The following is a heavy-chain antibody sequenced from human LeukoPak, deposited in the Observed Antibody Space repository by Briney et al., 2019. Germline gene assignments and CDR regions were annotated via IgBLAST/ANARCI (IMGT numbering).Heavy chain of an antibody. D-gene: IGHD1-14*01. CDR1: GDSISSYY. Sequence: KPSETLSLTCTVSGDSISSYYWSWIRQPPGEGLEWIGYIYSSGITNYNPSLKSRVTISTETSKNQLSLQLTSVTAADTAVYYCARRGNQFDYWGQGTLVTVSS. V-gene: IGHV4-4*09. CDR3: ARRGNQFDY. CDR2: IYSSGIT. J-gene: IGHJ4*02.